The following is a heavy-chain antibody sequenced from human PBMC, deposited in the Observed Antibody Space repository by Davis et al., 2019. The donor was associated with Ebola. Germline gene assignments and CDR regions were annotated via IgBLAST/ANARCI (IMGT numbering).Heavy chain of an antibody. CDR3: ARDPPYDQGYDY. CDR1: GDSVSTNIVA. J-gene: IGHJ4*02. D-gene: IGHD3-22*01. V-gene: IGHV6-1*01. CDR2: TYYRSKWYV. Sequence: SQTLSLTCAISGDSVSTNIVAWNWIRQSPSRGLEWLGRTYYRSKWYVDYAVSVKSRITINSDTSKNQFSLQLASVTPEDTAVYYCARDPPYDQGYDYWGQGTLVTVSS.